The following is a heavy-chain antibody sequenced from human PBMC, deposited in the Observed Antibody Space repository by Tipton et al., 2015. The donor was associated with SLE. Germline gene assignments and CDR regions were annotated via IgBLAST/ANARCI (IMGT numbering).Heavy chain of an antibody. Sequence: TLSLTCTVSGGSIISYYWSWIRRPPGKGLEWIGYIYYTGSANYNTSLESRVTISVDTSKNQFSLKLNSVTAADTAVYYCASCCSGGRCYSDYWGQGTLVTVSS. CDR2: IYYTGSA. CDR1: GGSIISYY. D-gene: IGHD2-15*01. J-gene: IGHJ4*02. CDR3: ASCCSGGRCYSDY. V-gene: IGHV4-59*12.